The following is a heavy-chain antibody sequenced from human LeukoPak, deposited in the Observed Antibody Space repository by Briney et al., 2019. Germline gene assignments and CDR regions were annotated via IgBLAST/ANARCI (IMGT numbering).Heavy chain of an antibody. V-gene: IGHV4-59*11. CDR3: ARAQYSSGWQLPIVDY. D-gene: IGHD6-19*01. Sequence: NSSETLSLTCTVSGGSISSHYWSWIRQPPGKGLEWIGYIYYSGSTNYNPSLKGRVTISVDTSKNQFSLKLSSVTAADTAVYYCARAQYSSGWQLPIVDYWGQGTLVTVSS. CDR1: GGSISSHY. CDR2: IYYSGST. J-gene: IGHJ4*02.